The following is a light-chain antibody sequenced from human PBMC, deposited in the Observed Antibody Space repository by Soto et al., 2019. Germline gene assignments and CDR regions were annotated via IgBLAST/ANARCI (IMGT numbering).Light chain of an antibody. J-gene: IGKJ3*01. CDR1: QGISSY. CDR3: QQVNTYPRT. Sequence: IQLTQSPSSLSASVGDRVTITCRASQGISSYLAWYQQKPGKAPKLLIYAASTLQSGVPSRFSGSGYGTDFTLTISSLQPEDFATYYCQQVNTYPRTFGPGTRVDIK. V-gene: IGKV1-9*01. CDR2: AAS.